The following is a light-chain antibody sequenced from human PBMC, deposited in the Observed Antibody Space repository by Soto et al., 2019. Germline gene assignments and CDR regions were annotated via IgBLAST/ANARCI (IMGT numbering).Light chain of an antibody. CDR3: SSYTSSSTLV. Sequence: QSALTQPASVSWSPGQSITISCTGTSSDVGGYSYVSWYQQHPGKAPKLMIYEVSNRPSGVSNRFSGSKSGNTASLTISGLQPEDEADYYCSSYTSSSTLVFGGGTKLTVL. CDR1: SSDVGGYSY. J-gene: IGLJ2*01. CDR2: EVS. V-gene: IGLV2-14*01.